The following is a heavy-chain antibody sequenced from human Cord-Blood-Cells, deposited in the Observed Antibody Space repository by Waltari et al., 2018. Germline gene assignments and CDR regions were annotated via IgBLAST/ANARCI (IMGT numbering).Heavy chain of an antibody. CDR3: ARDEYCSSTSCYHDAFDI. CDR2: LYHRGST. CDR1: GYSISSGSH. V-gene: IGHV4-38-2*02. D-gene: IGHD2-2*01. J-gene: IGHJ3*02. Sequence: QVQLQESGPGLVKPSETLSLTCTVSGYSISSGSHWGWTRQLPGQGLEWIGSLYHRGSTYDNPSLKSRVTISVDTSKNQFSLKLSSVTAADTAVYYCARDEYCSSTSCYHDAFDIWGQGTMVTVSS.